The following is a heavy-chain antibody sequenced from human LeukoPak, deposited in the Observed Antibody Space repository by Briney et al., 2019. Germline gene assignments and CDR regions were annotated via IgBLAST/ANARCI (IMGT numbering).Heavy chain of an antibody. D-gene: IGHD3-22*01. CDR1: GGSFSGYY. V-gene: IGHV4-34*01. J-gene: IGHJ5*02. CDR3: ARGLRLGSSGYYKRYNWFDP. CDR2: INHSGST. Sequence: PSETLSLTCAGYGGSFSGYYWSWIRQPPGKGLEWIGEINHSGSTNYNPSLKSRVTISVDTSKNQFSLKLSSVTAADTAVYYCARGLRLGSSGYYKRYNWFDPWGQGTLVTVSS.